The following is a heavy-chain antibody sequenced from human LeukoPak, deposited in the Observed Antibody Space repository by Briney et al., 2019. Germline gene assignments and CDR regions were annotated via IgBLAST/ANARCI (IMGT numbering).Heavy chain of an antibody. V-gene: IGHV3-48*03. CDR3: ARGFAGTLFY. CDR1: GFTFSSYE. Sequence: GGSLRLSCAASGFTFSSYEMNWVRQAPGKGLEWVSYISSSGSTIYYADSVRGRFTISRDNAKNSLYLQMNSLRAEDTAVYYCARGFAGTLFYWGQGTLVTVSS. CDR2: ISSSGSTI. J-gene: IGHJ4*02. D-gene: IGHD6-13*01.